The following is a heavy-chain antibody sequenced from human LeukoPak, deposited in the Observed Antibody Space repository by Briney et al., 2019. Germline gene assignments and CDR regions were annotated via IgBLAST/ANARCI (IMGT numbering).Heavy chain of an antibody. Sequence: SETLSLTCAVSGGSISSSNWWSWVRQPPGKGLEWIGEIYHSGSTNYNPSLKSRVTISVDKSKNQFSLKLSSVTAADTAVYYCARDWDYCSSTSCYNAFDIWGQGTMVTVSS. D-gene: IGHD2-2*01. V-gene: IGHV4-4*02. CDR2: IYHSGST. CDR1: GGSISSSNW. CDR3: ARDWDYCSSTSCYNAFDI. J-gene: IGHJ3*02.